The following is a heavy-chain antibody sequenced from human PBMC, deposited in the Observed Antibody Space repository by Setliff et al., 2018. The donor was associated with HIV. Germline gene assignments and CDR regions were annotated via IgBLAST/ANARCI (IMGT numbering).Heavy chain of an antibody. CDR1: GGSISSGSYY. CDR2: IYTTGST. D-gene: IGHD6-13*01. CDR3: AREGLRIAAAGYNWFDP. J-gene: IGHJ5*02. Sequence: SETLSLTCTVSGGSISSGSYYWSWIRQPAGKGLEWIGHIYTTGSTNYNPSLKSRVTISVDTSKNQFSLKLNSVTAADTALYYCAREGLRIAAAGYNWFDPWGPGTLGTVS. V-gene: IGHV4-61*09.